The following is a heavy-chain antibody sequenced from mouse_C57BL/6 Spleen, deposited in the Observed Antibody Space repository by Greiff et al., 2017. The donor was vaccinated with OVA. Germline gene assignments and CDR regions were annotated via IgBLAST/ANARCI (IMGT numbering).Heavy chain of an antibody. Sequence: VQLQQSGPELVKPGASVKISCKASGYSFTGYYMNWVKQSPEKSLEWIGEINPSTGGTTYNQKFKAKATLTVDKSSSTAYMQLKSLTSEDSAVYYCARSGDYYGSSYGDYWGQGTTLTVSS. D-gene: IGHD1-1*01. CDR2: INPSTGGT. CDR3: ARSGDYYGSSYGDY. V-gene: IGHV1-42*01. CDR1: GYSFTGYY. J-gene: IGHJ2*01.